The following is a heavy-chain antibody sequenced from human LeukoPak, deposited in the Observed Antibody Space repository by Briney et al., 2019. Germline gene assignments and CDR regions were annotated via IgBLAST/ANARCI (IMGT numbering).Heavy chain of an antibody. CDR1: EYTFTGYY. CDR2: INPNSGGT. J-gene: IGHJ5*02. CDR3: ARGPMIVKRNWSDP. V-gene: IGHV1-2*02. Sequence: GASVKVSCKASEYTFTGYYMHWVRQAPGQGLEWMGWINPNSGGTNYAQKFQGRVTMTRDTSISTAYMELSRLRSDDTAVYYCARGPMIVKRNWSDPWGQGTLVTVSS. D-gene: IGHD3-22*01.